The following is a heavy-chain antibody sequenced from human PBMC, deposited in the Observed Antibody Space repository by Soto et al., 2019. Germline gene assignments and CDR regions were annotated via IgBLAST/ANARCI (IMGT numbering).Heavy chain of an antibody. V-gene: IGHV3-11*01. Sequence: PGGSLRLSCAASGFKFGDHYMTWIRQAPGKGLEWVSKISGDGTTHYYADSVKGRFTVSRDNTKNSLHLQINRLRVEDTALYYCAADPFYYASGFWGQGTLVTVSS. CDR3: AADPFYYASGF. CDR2: ISGDGTTH. D-gene: IGHD3-16*01. J-gene: IGHJ4*02. CDR1: GFKFGDHY.